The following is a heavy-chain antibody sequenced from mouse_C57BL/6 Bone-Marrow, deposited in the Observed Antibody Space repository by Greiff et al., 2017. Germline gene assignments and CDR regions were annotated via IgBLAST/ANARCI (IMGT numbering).Heavy chain of an antibody. D-gene: IGHD3-3*01. CDR2: IRNKANNHAT. CDR1: GFTFSDAW. CDR3: TGWVRVRFAY. V-gene: IGHV6-6*01. Sequence: EVKLVESGGGLVQPGGSMKLSCAASGFTFSDAWMDWVRQSPEKGLEWVALIRNKANNHATYYAESVKGRFTISRDDSKSSVYLQMNSLRPEDTGIYYCTGWVRVRFAYWGQGTLVTVSA. J-gene: IGHJ3*01.